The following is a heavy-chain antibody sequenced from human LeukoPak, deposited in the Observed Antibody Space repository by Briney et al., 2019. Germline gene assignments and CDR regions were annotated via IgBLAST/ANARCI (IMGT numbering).Heavy chain of an antibody. J-gene: IGHJ5*02. D-gene: IGHD5-18*01. V-gene: IGHV5-51*01. Sequence: GESLKISCKASGYSFIDYWIAWVRQKPGKGLEWMGIIYPGDSETRYSPSFEGQVIMSADKSINTAYLQWNILKASDTAMYFCARFTGGGYDWFDPWGQGSLVTVSS. CDR2: IYPGDSET. CDR3: ARFTGGGYDWFDP. CDR1: GYSFIDYW.